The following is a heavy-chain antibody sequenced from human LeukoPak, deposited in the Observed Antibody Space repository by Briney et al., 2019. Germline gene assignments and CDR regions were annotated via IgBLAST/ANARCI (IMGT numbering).Heavy chain of an antibody. D-gene: IGHD2-21*02. V-gene: IGHV3-43*01. CDR3: AKDEQREIEVVTAVPDI. Sequence: PGGSLRLSCAASGFTFDDYTMHWVRQAPGKGLEWVSLISWDGGSTYYADSVKGRFTISRDNSKNSLYLQMNSLRTEDTALYYCAKDEQREIEVVTAVPDIWGKGTTVTVSS. J-gene: IGHJ6*04. CDR2: ISWDGGST. CDR1: GFTFDDYT.